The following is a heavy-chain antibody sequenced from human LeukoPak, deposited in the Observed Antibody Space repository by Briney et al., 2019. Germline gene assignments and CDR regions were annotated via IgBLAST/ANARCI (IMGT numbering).Heavy chain of an antibody. Sequence: GGSLRLSCTASGFSFSGSWMSWVRQLPGKGLEWLADMNPDGSAIVYVDSVKGRFTVSRNNAKNSLYLQMDGLRAEDSAVCYCARDPLNGALDIWGQGTWVTVSS. CDR3: ARDPLNGALDI. V-gene: IGHV3-7*01. CDR1: GFSFSGSW. J-gene: IGHJ3*02. CDR2: MNPDGSAI.